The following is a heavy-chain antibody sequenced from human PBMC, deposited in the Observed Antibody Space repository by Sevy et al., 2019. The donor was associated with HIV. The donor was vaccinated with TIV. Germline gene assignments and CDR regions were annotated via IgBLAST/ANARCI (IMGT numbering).Heavy chain of an antibody. J-gene: IGHJ3*02. CDR3: VREDINAPRTLLSFDI. D-gene: IGHD3-3*01. CDR2: INPNSGVT. V-gene: IGHV1-2*06. CDR1: GYIFSDYN. Sequence: ASVKVSCKTTGYIFSDYNMHWVRQAPGQGLEWMALINPNSGVTIYAPNFRGRVSVTRDTSMSTAYIELSGLTSDDTAVYYCVREDINAPRTLLSFDIWGQGTMVTVSS.